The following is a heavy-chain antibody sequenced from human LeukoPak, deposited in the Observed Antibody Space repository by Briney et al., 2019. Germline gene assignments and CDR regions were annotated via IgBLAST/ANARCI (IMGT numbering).Heavy chain of an antibody. J-gene: IGHJ4*02. CDR2: ISGSGGST. V-gene: IGHV3-23*01. CDR3: AKDHDEGIAAAGPDLFDY. CDR1: GFTFSSYS. D-gene: IGHD6-13*01. Sequence: PGGSLRLSCAASGFTFSSYSMNWVRQAPGKGLEWVSAISGSGGSTYYADSVKGRFTISRDNSKNTLYLQMNSLRAEDTAVYYCAKDHDEGIAAAGPDLFDYWGQGTLVTVSS.